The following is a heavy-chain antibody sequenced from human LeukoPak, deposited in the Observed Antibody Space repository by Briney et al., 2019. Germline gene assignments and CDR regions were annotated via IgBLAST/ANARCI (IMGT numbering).Heavy chain of an antibody. V-gene: IGHV6-1*01. Sequence: SQTLSLTCAISGDSLFTNSVAWKWIRQSPSRGLEWLGRTYYRSKWSFDYALSVKSRITISADTSKNHFSLQLSSVTPDDTALYYCARGKYTSFDNWGQGTLVTVSS. D-gene: IGHD2-2*01. CDR3: ARGKYTSFDN. CDR2: TYYRSKWSF. J-gene: IGHJ4*02. CDR1: GDSLFTNSVA.